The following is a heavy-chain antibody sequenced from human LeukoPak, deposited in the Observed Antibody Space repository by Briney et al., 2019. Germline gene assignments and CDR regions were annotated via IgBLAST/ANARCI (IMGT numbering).Heavy chain of an antibody. J-gene: IGHJ4*02. CDR3: ARGRNDFDY. V-gene: IGHV4-59*13. D-gene: IGHD1-1*01. CDR2: ISYSGST. Sequence: SETPSLTCTVSGGSIHSYYWSWVRQPPGKGLEWIGYISYSGSTYYNPSLKSRVTISLGTSKNQFSLRLTSVTAADTAMYYCARGRNDFDYWGQGTLVTVSS. CDR1: GGSIHSYY.